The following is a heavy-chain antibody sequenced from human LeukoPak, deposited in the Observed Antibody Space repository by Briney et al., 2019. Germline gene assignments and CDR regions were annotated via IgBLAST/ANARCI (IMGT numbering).Heavy chain of an antibody. Sequence: GGSLRLSCAASGFTVTSNSMSWVRQAPGRGLEWVSVIYSGGDTYYTNSVKGRFTISRDSSKNTLYLQMNGLRAEDSAVYYCVRHDSSGYCFDYWGQGTLVTVSS. CDR2: IYSGGDT. CDR1: GFTVTSNS. CDR3: VRHDSSGYCFDY. J-gene: IGHJ4*02. V-gene: IGHV3-66*02. D-gene: IGHD3-22*01.